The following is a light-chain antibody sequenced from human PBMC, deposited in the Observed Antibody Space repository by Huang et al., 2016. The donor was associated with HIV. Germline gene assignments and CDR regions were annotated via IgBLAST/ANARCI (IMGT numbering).Light chain of an antibody. Sequence: DIQMTQSPSSLSASVGDRVTITCRASQFISTYLNWYQQKSGKAPKVLIYAASSLQSGVPSRFSCSGSGTGFTFTISTLQAEDFATYYCQQTYSNAVTFGGGTKVEIK. CDR1: QFISTY. V-gene: IGKV1-39*01. CDR3: QQTYSNAVT. J-gene: IGKJ4*01. CDR2: AAS.